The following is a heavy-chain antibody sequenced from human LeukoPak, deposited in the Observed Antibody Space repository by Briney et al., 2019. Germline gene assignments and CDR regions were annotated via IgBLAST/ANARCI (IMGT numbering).Heavy chain of an antibody. V-gene: IGHV4-39*01. Sequence: PSETLSVTCTVSGGSISSSNYYWGWIRQPPGKGLEWIGSIYYSGSTYYNPSLKSRVTISVDTSKNQFSLKLTSVTAADTAVYYCARRGCSSTSCYGGTNLPFDYWGQGTLLTVSS. CDR3: ARRGCSSTSCYGGTNLPFDY. D-gene: IGHD2-2*01. CDR1: GGSISSSNYY. CDR2: IYYSGST. J-gene: IGHJ4*02.